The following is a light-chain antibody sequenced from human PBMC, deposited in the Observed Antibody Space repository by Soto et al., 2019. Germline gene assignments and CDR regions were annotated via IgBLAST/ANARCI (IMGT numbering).Light chain of an antibody. V-gene: IGLV4-69*01. Sequence: QPVLTQSPSASASLGASVKLTCTLSSGHNTYAIAWHQQQPEKGPRYLMKLNSDGSHSKGDGIPDRFSGSSSGAERYLTISSLQSEDEADYYCQTWGTGSWVFGGGTK. CDR3: QTWGTGSWV. CDR1: SGHNTYA. CDR2: LNSDGSH. J-gene: IGLJ3*02.